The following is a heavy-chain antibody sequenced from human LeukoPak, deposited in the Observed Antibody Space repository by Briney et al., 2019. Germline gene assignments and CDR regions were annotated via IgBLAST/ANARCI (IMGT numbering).Heavy chain of an antibody. CDR2: MNPNSGNT. D-gene: IGHD3-9*01. V-gene: IGHV1-8*01. CDR1: GYTFTSYD. CDR3: ARGGELTYDILTGYYKV. J-gene: IGHJ4*02. Sequence: ASVKVSCKASGYTFTSYDINWVRQATGQGLELMGWMNPNSGNTGYAQKFQGRVTMTRNTSISTAYMELSSLRSEDTAVYYCARGGELTYDILTGYYKVWGQGTLVTVSS.